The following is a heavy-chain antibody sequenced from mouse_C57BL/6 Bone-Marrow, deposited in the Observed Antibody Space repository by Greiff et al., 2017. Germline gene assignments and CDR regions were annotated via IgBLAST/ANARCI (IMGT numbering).Heavy chain of an antibody. V-gene: IGHV5-4*03. J-gene: IGHJ3*01. CDR1: GFTFSSYA. CDR2: ISDGGSYT. CDR3: ASYWAWFAY. D-gene: IGHD4-1*01. Sequence: EVMLVESGGGLVKPGGSLKLSCAASGFTFSSYAMSWVRQTPEKRLEWVATISDGGSYTYYPDNVKGRFPISRDNAKNNLYLQMSHLKSEDTAMYYCASYWAWFAYWGQGTLVTVSA.